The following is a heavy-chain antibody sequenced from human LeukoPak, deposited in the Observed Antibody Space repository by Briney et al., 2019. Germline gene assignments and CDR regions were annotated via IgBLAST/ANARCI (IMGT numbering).Heavy chain of an antibody. D-gene: IGHD1-26*01. CDR2: IYPGDSDT. Sequence: GESLKISCKGSGYSFTNYWIGWVRQVPGKGLEWMGIIYPGDSDTRYSPSFQGQVTISADKSINTVYLQWSGLKASGTAMYYCARATGATDPFDPWGQGTLVTVSS. CDR3: ARATGATDPFDP. J-gene: IGHJ5*02. CDR1: GYSFTNYW. V-gene: IGHV5-51*01.